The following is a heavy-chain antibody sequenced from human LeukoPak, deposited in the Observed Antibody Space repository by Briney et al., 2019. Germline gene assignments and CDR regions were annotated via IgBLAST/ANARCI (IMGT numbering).Heavy chain of an antibody. D-gene: IGHD3-10*01. CDR2: INHSGST. Sequence: SETLSLTCAVYGGSFSGYYWSWIRQPPGKGLEWIGEINHSGSTNYNPSLKSRVTISVDTSKNQFSPKLSSVTAADTAVYYCARRAVRGVIGYWGQGTLVTVSS. CDR1: GGSFSGYY. J-gene: IGHJ4*02. CDR3: ARRAVRGVIGY. V-gene: IGHV4-34*01.